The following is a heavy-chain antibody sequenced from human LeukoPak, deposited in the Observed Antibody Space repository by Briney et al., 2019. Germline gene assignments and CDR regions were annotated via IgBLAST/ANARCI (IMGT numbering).Heavy chain of an antibody. V-gene: IGHV3-48*03. CDR3: ATVGRSTRPGY. D-gene: IGHD6-6*01. Sequence: GGSLRLSCAASGFTFSSSEMNWVRQAPGKGLEWISYIDSGGSTKYYADPVKGRFTVSRDNAKNSLFLQMNSLRAEDTAVYYCATVGRSTRPGYWGQGTLVTVSS. J-gene: IGHJ4*02. CDR1: GFTFSSSE. CDR2: IDSGGSTK.